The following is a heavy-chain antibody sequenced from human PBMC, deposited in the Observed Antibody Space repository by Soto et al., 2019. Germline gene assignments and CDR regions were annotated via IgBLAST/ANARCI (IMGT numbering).Heavy chain of an antibody. CDR2: IYYSGST. J-gene: IGHJ4*02. CDR3: ARVHDSSGYYGPNFDY. CDR1: GGSISSGDYY. Sequence: ASETLSLTCTVSGGSISSGDYYWSWIRQPPGKGLEWIGYIYYSGSTYYNPSLKSRVTISVDTSKNQFSLKLSSVTAADTAVYYCARVHDSSGYYGPNFDYWGQGTLVTVSS. V-gene: IGHV4-30-4*01. D-gene: IGHD3-22*01.